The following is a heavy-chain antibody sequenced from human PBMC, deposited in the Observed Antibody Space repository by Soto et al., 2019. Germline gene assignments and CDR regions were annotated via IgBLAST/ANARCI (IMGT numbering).Heavy chain of an antibody. CDR1: GFTFNTYW. Sequence: EVQLVESGGGLVQPGGSLRLTCVVSGFTFNTYWMSWVRQSPGKGLEWVANIKQDGSAINYLDSLRGRFTISRDNGKNSLYLQMNSLRAEDAAVYYCATGRPRSNWVYFDYWGQGILVAVSS. D-gene: IGHD4-4*01. J-gene: IGHJ4*02. V-gene: IGHV3-7*01. CDR3: ATGRPRSNWVYFDY. CDR2: IKQDGSAI.